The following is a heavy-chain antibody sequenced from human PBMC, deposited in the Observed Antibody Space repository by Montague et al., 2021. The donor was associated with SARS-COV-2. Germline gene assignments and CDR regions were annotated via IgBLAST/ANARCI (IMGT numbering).Heavy chain of an antibody. D-gene: IGHD6-19*01. V-gene: IGHV6-1*01. CDR1: GDSVSSNSAA. CDR3: ANFAVSGTTADY. J-gene: IGHJ4*02. Sequence: CAISGDSVSSNSAAWNWIRQSPSRGLEWLGRTYYRSKWFHDYAISVKSRIIINPDTSKNQFSLQLNSVTPEDTAVYYCANFAVSGTTADYWGQGILVTVS. CDR2: TYYRSKWFH.